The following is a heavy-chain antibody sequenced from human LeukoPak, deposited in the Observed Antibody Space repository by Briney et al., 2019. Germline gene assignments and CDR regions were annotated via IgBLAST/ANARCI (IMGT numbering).Heavy chain of an antibody. CDR1: GGSFSGYY. Sequence: SETLSLTCAVYGGSFSGYYWSWIRQPPGKGLEWIGEINHSGSTNYNPSLKSRVTISVDTSKNQFSLKLSSVTAADTAAYYCARAEWLRSWFGYWGQGTLVTVSS. J-gene: IGHJ4*02. V-gene: IGHV4-34*01. CDR3: ARAEWLRSWFGY. D-gene: IGHD5-12*01. CDR2: INHSGST.